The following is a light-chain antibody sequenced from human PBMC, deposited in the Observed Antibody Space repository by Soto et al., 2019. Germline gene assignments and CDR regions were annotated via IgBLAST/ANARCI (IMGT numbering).Light chain of an antibody. CDR3: QQYGSSPPT. CDR2: AAS. CDR1: QTVSSVH. V-gene: IGKV3-20*01. J-gene: IGKJ1*01. Sequence: EIVLTQSPCALSLSPGERATLSCRASQTVSSVHLAWYQQKPAQAPRLLIYAASSRATGIPDRFSGSGSGTDFTLTISRLEPEDFAVYYCQQYGSSPPTFGQGTKVDI.